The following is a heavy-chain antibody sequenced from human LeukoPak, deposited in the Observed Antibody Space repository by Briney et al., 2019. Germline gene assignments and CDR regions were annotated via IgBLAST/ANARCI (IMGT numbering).Heavy chain of an antibody. D-gene: IGHD6-6*01. J-gene: IGHJ4*02. CDR2: INHSGST. Sequence: PSETLSLTCAVYGGSYSGCYWSWIRQPPGKGLEWIGEINHSGSTNYNPSLKSRVTISVDTSKNQFSLKLSSVTAADTAVYYCAENMYSSSSWGQGTLVTVSS. CDR1: GGSYSGCY. CDR3: AENMYSSSS. V-gene: IGHV4-34*01.